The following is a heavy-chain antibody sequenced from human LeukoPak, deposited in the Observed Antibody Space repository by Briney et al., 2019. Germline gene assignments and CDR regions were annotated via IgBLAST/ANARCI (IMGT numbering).Heavy chain of an antibody. V-gene: IGHV5-51*01. J-gene: IGHJ2*01. CDR2: IYPGDFDT. CDR1: GYSFTSYW. Sequence: GESLKISCKGAGYSFTSYWIGWVRQMPGKGLELMGIIYPGDFDTRYSPSFQGQVTISADKSIRTASMQWSSLKASDTAMYYCARLYCSGGSCYPRVHWYFDLWGRGTLVTVSS. CDR3: ARLYCSGGSCYPRVHWYFDL. D-gene: IGHD2-15*01.